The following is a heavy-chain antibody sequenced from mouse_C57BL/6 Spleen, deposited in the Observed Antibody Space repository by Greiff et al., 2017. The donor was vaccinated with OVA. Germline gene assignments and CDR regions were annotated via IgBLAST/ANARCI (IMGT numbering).Heavy chain of an antibody. J-gene: IGHJ3*01. CDR2: IWSGGST. V-gene: IGHV2-2*01. D-gene: IGHD2-1*01. CDR1: GFSLTSYG. Sequence: QVQLQQSGPGLVQPSQSLSITCTVSGFSLTSYGVHWVRQSPGKGLEWLGVIWSGGSTDYNAAFISRLSISKDNSKSQVFFKMNSLQADDTAIYYCASYGNYGGWFAYWGQGTLGTVSA. CDR3: ASYGNYGGWFAY.